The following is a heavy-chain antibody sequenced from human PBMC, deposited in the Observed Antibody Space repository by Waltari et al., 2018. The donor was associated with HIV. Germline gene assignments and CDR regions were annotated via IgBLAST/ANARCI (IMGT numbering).Heavy chain of an antibody. Sequence: EVQLVESGGGLVQPGRSLRLSCAASGFTFDDYAMHWVRQAPGKGLEWVSGISWNSGSIGYADSVKGRFTISRDNAKNSLYLQMNSLRAEDTALYYCAKDRAEQLDAFDIWGQGTMVTVSS. V-gene: IGHV3-9*01. CDR2: ISWNSGSI. D-gene: IGHD6-13*01. CDR1: GFTFDDYA. J-gene: IGHJ3*02. CDR3: AKDRAEQLDAFDI.